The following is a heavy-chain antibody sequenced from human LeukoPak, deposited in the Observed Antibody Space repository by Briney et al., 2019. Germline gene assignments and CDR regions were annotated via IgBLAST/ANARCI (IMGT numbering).Heavy chain of an antibody. CDR3: AKAYIVVVVAATHFDY. V-gene: IGHV3-23*01. D-gene: IGHD2-15*01. CDR1: GFTFSSYG. J-gene: IGHJ4*02. Sequence: GGSLRLSCTASGFTFSSYGMHWVRQAPGKGLEWVSAISGSGGSTYYADSVKGRFTISRDNSKNTLYLQMNSLRAEDTAVYYCAKAYIVVVVAATHFDYWGQGTLVTVSS. CDR2: ISGSGGST.